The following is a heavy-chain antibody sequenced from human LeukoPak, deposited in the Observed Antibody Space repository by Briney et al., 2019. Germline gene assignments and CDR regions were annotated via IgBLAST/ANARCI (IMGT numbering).Heavy chain of an antibody. CDR3: ARGNGLRSDYYDSSPYYFDY. D-gene: IGHD3-22*01. CDR2: IYTSGST. V-gene: IGHV4-4*07. Sequence: SETLSLTCTVSGGSISSYYWSWIRQPAGKGLEWIGRIYTSGSTNYNPPLKSRVTISVDTSKNQFSLKLSSVTAADTAVYYCARGNGLRSDYYDSSPYYFDYWGQGTLVTVSS. CDR1: GGSISSYY. J-gene: IGHJ4*02.